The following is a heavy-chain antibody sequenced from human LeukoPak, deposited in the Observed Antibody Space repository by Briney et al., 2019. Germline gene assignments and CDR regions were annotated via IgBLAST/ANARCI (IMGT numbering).Heavy chain of an antibody. V-gene: IGHV4-61*05. J-gene: IGHJ6*03. CDR2: IYYSGST. Sequence: SETLSLTCSASGGSISSSSYYWGWIRQPPGKGLEWIGYIYYSGSTNYNPSLKSRVTISVDTSKNQFSLKLSSVTAADTAVYYCARAPLSYYYYYYMDVWGKGTTVTVSS. CDR1: GGSISSSSYY. CDR3: ARAPLSYYYYYYMDV.